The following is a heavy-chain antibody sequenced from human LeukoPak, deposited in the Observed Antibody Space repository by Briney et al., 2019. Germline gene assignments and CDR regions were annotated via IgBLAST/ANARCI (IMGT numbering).Heavy chain of an antibody. CDR1: GGSISSYY. Sequence: SGTLSLTCTVSGGSISSYYWSWIRQPPGKGLEWIGFIYYSGSTNYNPSLKSRVTISVDTSKNQFFLNLRSVTAADTAVYYCARDYSGSYSRYYYMDVWGKGTTVTVSS. CDR3: ARDYSGSYSRYYYMDV. V-gene: IGHV4-59*01. J-gene: IGHJ6*03. D-gene: IGHD1-26*01. CDR2: IYYSGST.